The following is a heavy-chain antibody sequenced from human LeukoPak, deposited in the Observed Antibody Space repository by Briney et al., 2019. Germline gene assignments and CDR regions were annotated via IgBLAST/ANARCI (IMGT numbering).Heavy chain of an antibody. J-gene: IGHJ4*02. V-gene: IGHV3-23*01. CDR1: GFSFSSCT. CDR3: ASPVRDRYCSGGSCYSPFDF. CDR2: VNAGGCRT. Sequence: PGGSLRLSCVASGFSFSSCTMIWVRQAPGKGLDWVSAVNAGGCRTHYADSVRGRFTLSRDNFKNTLYLQMDSLGAEDTAVYYCASPVRDRYCSGGSCYSPFDFWGQGNLVTVS. D-gene: IGHD2-15*01.